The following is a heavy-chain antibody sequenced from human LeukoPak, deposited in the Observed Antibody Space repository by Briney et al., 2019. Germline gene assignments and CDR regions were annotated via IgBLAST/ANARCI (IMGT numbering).Heavy chain of an antibody. Sequence: GGSLRLSCAASGFIFSSYAMSWVRQTPGKGLEWVSRISESGGSTYYADPVKGRFTISRDNSKNTLYLQMNSLRAEDTAVYYCAKDRGSSWYGTSDYWGQGTLVTASS. J-gene: IGHJ4*02. CDR3: AKDRGSSWYGTSDY. D-gene: IGHD6-13*01. V-gene: IGHV3-23*01. CDR2: ISESGGST. CDR1: GFIFSSYA.